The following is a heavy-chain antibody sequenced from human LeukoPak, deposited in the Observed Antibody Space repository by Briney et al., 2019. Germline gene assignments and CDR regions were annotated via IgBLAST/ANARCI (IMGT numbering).Heavy chain of an antibody. CDR1: GGSISSSSYY. CDR3: ARRVGATTLDY. CDR2: IYYSGST. J-gene: IGHJ4*02. Sequence: SETLSLTCTVSGGSISSSSYYWGWIRQPPGKGLEWIGSIYYSGSTYYNPSLKSRVTISVDTSKNQFSLKLSSVTAADTAVYYCARRVGATTLDYWGQGTLVTVSS. D-gene: IGHD1-26*01. V-gene: IGHV4-39*07.